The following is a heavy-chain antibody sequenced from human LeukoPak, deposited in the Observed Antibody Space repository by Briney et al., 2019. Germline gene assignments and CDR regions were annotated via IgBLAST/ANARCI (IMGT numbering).Heavy chain of an antibody. CDR1: GGSISSSSYY. V-gene: IGHV4-39*01. Sequence: SETLSLTCTVSGGSISSSSYYWGWIRQPPGKGLEWIGSIYYSGSTYYNPSLKSRVTISVDTPKNQFSPKLSSVTAADTAVYYCARHIGGWLYYFDYWGQGTLVTVSS. CDR3: ARHIGGWLYYFDY. CDR2: IYYSGST. J-gene: IGHJ4*02. D-gene: IGHD6-19*01.